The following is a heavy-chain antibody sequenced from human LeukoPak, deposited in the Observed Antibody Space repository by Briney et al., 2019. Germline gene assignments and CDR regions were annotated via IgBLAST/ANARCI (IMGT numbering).Heavy chain of an antibody. CDR3: ARGETAAGIFDY. J-gene: IGHJ4*02. D-gene: IGHD6-13*01. Sequence: PGGSLRLSCAASGFTVSSNYMSWVRQAPGKGLEWISVIYSVGSTYYADSVKGRFTISRDNSKNTLYLQMNSLRAEDTAVYYCARGETAAGIFDYWGQGTLVTVSS. CDR1: GFTVSSNY. V-gene: IGHV3-66*01. CDR2: IYSVGST.